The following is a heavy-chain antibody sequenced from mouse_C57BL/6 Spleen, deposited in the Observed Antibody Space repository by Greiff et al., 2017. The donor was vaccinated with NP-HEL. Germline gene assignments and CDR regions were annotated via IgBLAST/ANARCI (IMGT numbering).Heavy chain of an antibody. CDR1: GFTFSDYG. V-gene: IGHV5-17*01. CDR2: ISSGSSTI. J-gene: IGHJ3*01. Sequence: EVMLVESGAGLVKPGGSLKLSCAASGFTFSDYGMHWVRQAPEKGLEWVAYISSGSSTIYYADTVKGRFTITRDNAKNTLFLQMTSLRSEDTAMYYCARNYYDYGVYLFAYWGKGTLVTVSA. D-gene: IGHD2-4*01. CDR3: ARNYYDYGVYLFAY.